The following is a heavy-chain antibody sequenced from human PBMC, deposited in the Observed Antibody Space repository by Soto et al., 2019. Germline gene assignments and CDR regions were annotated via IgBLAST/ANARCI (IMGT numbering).Heavy chain of an antibody. J-gene: IGHJ3*02. CDR3: ARGSYCGGDCYGAAFDI. CDR1: GFTVSTSY. CDR2: IYSGGST. D-gene: IGHD2-21*02. Sequence: EVQLVETGGGLIQPGGSLRLSCAASGFTVSTSYMSWVRQAPGKGLEWVSIIYSGGSTYYADSVKGRFSISRDNSKNTLYLQMNSRRAEDTAVYYCARGSYCGGDCYGAAFDIWGQGTMVTVSS. V-gene: IGHV3-53*02.